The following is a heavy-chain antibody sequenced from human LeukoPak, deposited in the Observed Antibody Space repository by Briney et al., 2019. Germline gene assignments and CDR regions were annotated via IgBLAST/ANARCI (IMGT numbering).Heavy chain of an antibody. D-gene: IGHD4-17*01. CDR2: INPSGGST. CDR3: ARDPEPDYGIDY. CDR1: GYTFTSYY. J-gene: IGHJ4*02. Sequence: GASVNVSCKASGYTFTSYYMHWVRQAPGQGLEWMGIINPSGGSTSYAQKFQGRVTMTRDTSTSTVYMELSSLRSEDTAVYYCARDPEPDYGIDYWGQGTLVTVSS. V-gene: IGHV1-46*01.